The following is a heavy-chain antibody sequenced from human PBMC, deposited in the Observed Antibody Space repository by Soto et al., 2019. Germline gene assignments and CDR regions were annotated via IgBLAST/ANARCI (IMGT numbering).Heavy chain of an antibody. Sequence: QVQLQESGPGLVKPSETLSLTCTVSGGSVSSGSYYWSWIRQPPGKGLEWIGYIYYSGSTNYNPSLKSRVTISVDTSKNQFSLKLSSVTAADTAVYYCARVCLSYYYGMDVWGQGTTVTVSS. CDR1: GGSVSSGSYY. V-gene: IGHV4-61*01. CDR2: IYYSGST. D-gene: IGHD2-2*01. J-gene: IGHJ6*02. CDR3: ARVCLSYYYGMDV.